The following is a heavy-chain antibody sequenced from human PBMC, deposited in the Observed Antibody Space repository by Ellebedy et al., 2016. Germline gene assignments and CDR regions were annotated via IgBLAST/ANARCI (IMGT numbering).Heavy chain of an antibody. Sequence: GGSLRLSCAASGFTFSSYSMNWVRQDPGKGLEWVSYISSSSSTIYYADSVKGRFTISRDNAKNSLYLQMNSLRDEDTAVYYCAREASIAAAGVFSPIGYYGMDVWGQGTTVTVSS. J-gene: IGHJ6*02. CDR1: GFTFSSYS. CDR3: AREASIAAAGVFSPIGYYGMDV. CDR2: ISSSSSTI. V-gene: IGHV3-48*02. D-gene: IGHD6-13*01.